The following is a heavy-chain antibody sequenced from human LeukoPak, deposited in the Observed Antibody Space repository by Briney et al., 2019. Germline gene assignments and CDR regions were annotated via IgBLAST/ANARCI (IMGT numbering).Heavy chain of an antibody. CDR1: GFTFSNYR. V-gene: IGHV3-33*05. D-gene: IGHD4-17*01. J-gene: IGHJ6*02. CDR3: ARVGAAVTTSSFYYGMDV. Sequence: PGGSLRLSCAASGFTFSNYRMHWVRQGPGKGLEWVAVVAFDGGNEYYADSVKGRFTISRDNSKNTLYLQMNSLRAEDTAVYYCARVGAAVTTSSFYYGMDVWGQGTTVTGSS. CDR2: VAFDGGNE.